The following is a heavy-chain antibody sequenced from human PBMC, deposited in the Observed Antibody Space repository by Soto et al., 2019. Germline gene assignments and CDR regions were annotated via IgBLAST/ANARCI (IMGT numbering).Heavy chain of an antibody. CDR2: ISYDGSNK. D-gene: IGHD3-3*01. CDR3: AKAPRPELRAYFDFSPPPD. V-gene: IGHV3-30*18. J-gene: IGHJ4*02. CDR1: GFTFSSYG. Sequence: QVQLVESGGGVVQPGRSLRLSCAASGFTFSSYGMHWVRQAPGKGLEWVAVISYDGSNKYYADSVKGRFTISRDNSKNTLYLQMNSPRAEDTAVYYCAKAPRPELRAYFDFSPPPDWGQGTLVTVSS.